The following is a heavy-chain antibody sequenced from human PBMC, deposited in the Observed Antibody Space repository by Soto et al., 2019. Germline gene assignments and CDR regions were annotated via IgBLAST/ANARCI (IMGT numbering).Heavy chain of an antibody. V-gene: IGHV1-46*01. Sequence: QVQLVQSGAEVKKPGASVKVSCKASGYTFTSYYMHWVRQAPGQGLEWMGIINPSGGSTSYAQKFQGRVTMTRDTSTSTVYMELSSLRSEDTAVYYCAGWGGAAAGFDYWGQGSLVTVSS. CDR1: GYTFTSYY. J-gene: IGHJ4*02. D-gene: IGHD6-13*01. CDR3: AGWGGAAAGFDY. CDR2: INPSGGST.